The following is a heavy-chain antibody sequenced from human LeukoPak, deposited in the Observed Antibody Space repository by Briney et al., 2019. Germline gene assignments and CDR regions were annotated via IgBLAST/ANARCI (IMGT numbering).Heavy chain of an antibody. J-gene: IGHJ6*03. CDR2: ITGRGEHI. CDR1: GFTFSSYG. D-gene: IGHD3-10*01. CDR3: ARDITPYYYMDV. V-gene: IGHV3-21*01. Sequence: GGSLRLSCTASGFTFSSYGMNWVRQAPGKGLEWVSGITGRGEHIFYAGSVKGRFTISRDNAKNSLYLQMNSLRAEDTAVYYCARDITPYYYMDVWGKGTTVTVSS.